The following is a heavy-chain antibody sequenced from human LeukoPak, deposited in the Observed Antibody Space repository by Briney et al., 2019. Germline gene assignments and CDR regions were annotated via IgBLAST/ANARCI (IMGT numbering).Heavy chain of an antibody. Sequence: GASVKVSCKASGYTFTGYYMHWVRQAPGQGLEWMGWINPNSGGTNYAQKFQGWVTMTRDTSISTAYMELSRLRSGDTAVYYCARDWGHYYDSSGYQLDYWGQGTLVTVSS. D-gene: IGHD3-22*01. J-gene: IGHJ4*02. CDR1: GYTFTGYY. CDR2: INPNSGGT. V-gene: IGHV1-2*04. CDR3: ARDWGHYYDSSGYQLDY.